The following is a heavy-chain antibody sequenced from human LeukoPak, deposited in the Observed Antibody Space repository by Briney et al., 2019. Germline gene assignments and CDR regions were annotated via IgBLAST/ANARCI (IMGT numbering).Heavy chain of an antibody. CDR1: GFTFSSYW. CDR2: IKQDGSEK. D-gene: IGHD5-12*01. Sequence: GGSLRLSCAASGFTFSSYWMSWVRQAPGKGLEWVVNIKQDGSEKYYVDSVKGRFTISRDNAKNSLYLQMNSLRAEDTAVYYCAKSPGGYSGPFGDWGQGTLVTVSS. V-gene: IGHV3-7*01. CDR3: AKSPGGYSGPFGD. J-gene: IGHJ4*02.